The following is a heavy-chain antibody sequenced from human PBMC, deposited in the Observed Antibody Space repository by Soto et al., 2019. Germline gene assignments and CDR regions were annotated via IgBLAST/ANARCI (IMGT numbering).Heavy chain of an antibody. CDR3: ARGVHNWNYLGHFDY. CDR2: INAGNGNT. D-gene: IGHD1-7*01. V-gene: IGHV1-3*01. J-gene: IGHJ4*02. Sequence: ASVKVSCKASGYTFTGYYMHWVRQAPGQRLEWMGWINAGNGNTKYSQKFQGRVTITRDTSASTAYMELSSLRSEDAAVYYCARGVHNWNYLGHFDYWGQGTLVTVSS. CDR1: GYTFTGYY.